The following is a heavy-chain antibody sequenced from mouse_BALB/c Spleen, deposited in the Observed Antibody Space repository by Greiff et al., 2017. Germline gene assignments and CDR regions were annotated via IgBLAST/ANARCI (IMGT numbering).Heavy chain of an antibody. Sequence: DVKLQESGAELVKPGASVKLSCTASGFNIKDTYMHWVKQRPEQGLEWIGRIDPANGNTKYDPKFQGKATITADTSSNTAYLQLSSLTSEDTAVYYCARSPWGGYWGQGTTLTVSS. CDR3: ARSPWGGY. CDR2: IDPANGNT. CDR1: GFNIKDTY. V-gene: IGHV14-3*02. D-gene: IGHD4-1*01. J-gene: IGHJ2*01.